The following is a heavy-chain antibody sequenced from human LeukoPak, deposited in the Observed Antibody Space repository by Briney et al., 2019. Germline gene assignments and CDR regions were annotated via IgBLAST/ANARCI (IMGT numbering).Heavy chain of an antibody. J-gene: IGHJ4*02. CDR2: ISWNSGSI. Sequence: GGSLRLSCAASGFTFDDYAMHWVRQAPGKGLEWVSGISWNSGSIGYADSVKGRFTISRDNAKNSLYLQMNSLRAEDTALYYCARDQYDTWSRRGNFDSWGQGTLVTVSS. CDR3: ARDQYDTWSRRGNFDS. V-gene: IGHV3-9*01. D-gene: IGHD3-3*01. CDR1: GFTFDDYA.